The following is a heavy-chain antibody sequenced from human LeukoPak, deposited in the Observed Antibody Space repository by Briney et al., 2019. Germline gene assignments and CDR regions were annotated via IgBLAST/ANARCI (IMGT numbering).Heavy chain of an antibody. D-gene: IGHD3-22*01. Sequence: SETLSLTCAVSGGSISSGGYSWSWIRQPPGKGLERIGYIYHSGSTYYNPSLKSRVTISVDRSKNQFSLKLSSVTAADRAVYYGARAYYDSSGYPPNWFAPWGQGPLV. CDR3: ARAYYDSSGYPPNWFAP. CDR2: IYHSGST. CDR1: GGSISSGGYS. J-gene: IGHJ5*02. V-gene: IGHV4-30-2*01.